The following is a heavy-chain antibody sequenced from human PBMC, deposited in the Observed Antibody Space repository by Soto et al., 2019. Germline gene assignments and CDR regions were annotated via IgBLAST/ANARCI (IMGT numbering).Heavy chain of an antibody. CDR1: GYTFTSYG. J-gene: IGHJ6*02. D-gene: IGHD2-8*01. CDR2: ISAYNGNT. CDR3: ARDPGMVYALSYYYCYGMDV. Sequence: GASVKVSCKASGYTFTSYGISWVRQAPGQGLEWMGWISAYNGNTNYAQKLQGRVTMTTDTSTSTAYMELRSLRSDDTAVYYCARDPGMVYALSYYYCYGMDVWGQGTTVSVSS. V-gene: IGHV1-18*01.